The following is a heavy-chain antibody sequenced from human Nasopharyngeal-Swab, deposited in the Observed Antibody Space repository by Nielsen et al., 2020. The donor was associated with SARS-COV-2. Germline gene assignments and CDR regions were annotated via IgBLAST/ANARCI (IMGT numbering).Heavy chain of an antibody. Sequence: SETLSLTCTVSGGSISSGGYYWSWIRQHPGKGLEWIGYIYYSGSTYYNPSLKSRVTISVDTSKNQFSLKLSSVTAADTAVCYCARVETSNYYDTSGGAFDIWGQGTMVTVSS. CDR1: GGSISSGGYY. CDR2: IYYSGST. J-gene: IGHJ3*02. V-gene: IGHV4-31*03. CDR3: ARVETSNYYDTSGGAFDI. D-gene: IGHD3-22*01.